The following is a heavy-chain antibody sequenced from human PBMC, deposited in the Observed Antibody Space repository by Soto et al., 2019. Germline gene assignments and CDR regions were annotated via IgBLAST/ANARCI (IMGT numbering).Heavy chain of an antibody. J-gene: IGHJ6*02. CDR2: IFPGDSDT. Sequence: PGKSLKISCKTSGYNFAGYWIGWVRQMPGKGLEWLGIIFPGDSDTKYSPSFQGQVIISADKSIRTAYLQWSSLKASDTAIYYCARQSGMDVWGQGTTVTVSS. CDR1: GYNFAGYW. V-gene: IGHV5-51*01. CDR3: ARQSGMDV. D-gene: IGHD5-12*01.